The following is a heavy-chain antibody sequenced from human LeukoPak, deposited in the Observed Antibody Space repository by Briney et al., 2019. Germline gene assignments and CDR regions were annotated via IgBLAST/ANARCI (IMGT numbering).Heavy chain of an antibody. J-gene: IGHJ3*02. CDR1: GYTFTTYG. D-gene: IGHD1-26*01. Sequence: GASVKVACKASGYTFTTYGITWVRPAPGQGLQWMGWISGYNGDTNYAQNFQGRVIMTTDTSTNTAYMELWSLRSDDTAIYYCARDGFRVGAYDAFDMWGQGTMVTVSS. CDR3: ARDGFRVGAYDAFDM. CDR2: ISGYNGDT. V-gene: IGHV1-18*01.